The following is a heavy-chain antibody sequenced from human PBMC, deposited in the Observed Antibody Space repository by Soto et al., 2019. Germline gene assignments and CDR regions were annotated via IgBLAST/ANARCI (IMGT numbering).Heavy chain of an antibody. CDR1: GGTFSTFG. J-gene: IGHJ4*02. V-gene: IGHV1-69*13. Sequence: SVKVSCKASGGTFSTFGLSWVRQAPGQGLEWMGGIIPFFGTARYSQKFEDRITITADESKNTVYMDLRSLTSEDTAIYYCAKSAPMDAGDKYYYDFWGQGALVTVSS. CDR3: AKSAPMDAGDKYYYDF. CDR2: IIPFFGTA. D-gene: IGHD4-17*01.